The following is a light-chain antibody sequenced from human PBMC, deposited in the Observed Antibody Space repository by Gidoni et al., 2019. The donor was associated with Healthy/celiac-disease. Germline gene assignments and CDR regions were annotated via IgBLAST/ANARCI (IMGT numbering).Light chain of an antibody. CDR2: EVS. CDR1: SSDVGGYNY. Sequence: HSALTQPASVSGSPGQSLTISCTGTSSDVGGYNYVSWYQQHPGKAPKLMIYEVSNRPSGVSNRFSGSKSGNTASLTISGLQAEDEADYYCSSYTSSSTGVFGTGTKVTVL. CDR3: SSYTSSSTGV. V-gene: IGLV2-14*01. J-gene: IGLJ1*01.